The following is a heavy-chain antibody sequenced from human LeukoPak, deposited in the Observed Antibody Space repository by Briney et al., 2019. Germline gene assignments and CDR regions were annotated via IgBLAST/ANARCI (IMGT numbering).Heavy chain of an antibody. CDR1: GGSISSYY. J-gene: IGHJ4*02. CDR2: IYYSGSS. D-gene: IGHD6-19*01. CDR3: ARQSGSGWAPFDS. V-gene: IGHV4-59*08. Sequence: SETLSLTCTVSGGSISSYYWSWIRQPPGKGLELIGYIYYSGSSNYDPSLKSRVTISADTSKNQFSLKLTSVTAADTAVYYCARQSGSGWAPFDSWGQGTLVTVSS.